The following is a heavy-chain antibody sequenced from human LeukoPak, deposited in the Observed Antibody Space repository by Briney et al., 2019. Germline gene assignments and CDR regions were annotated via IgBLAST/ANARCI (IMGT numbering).Heavy chain of an antibody. V-gene: IGHV3-74*01. Sequence: GGSLRLSCAASGFTVNSNYMTWVRQAPGKGLVWVSRINSDGSSTSYADSVKGRFTISRDNAKNTLYLQMNSLRAEDTAVYYCARDRGSYYDYWGQGTLVTVSS. CDR3: ARDRGSYYDY. CDR2: INSDGSST. J-gene: IGHJ4*02. D-gene: IGHD1-26*01. CDR1: GFTVNSNY.